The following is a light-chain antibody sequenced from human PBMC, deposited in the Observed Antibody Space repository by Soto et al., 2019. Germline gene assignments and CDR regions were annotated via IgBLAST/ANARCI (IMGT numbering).Light chain of an antibody. CDR3: QQSYSTPYT. V-gene: IGKV1-39*01. Sequence: DIQMTQSPSSLSASVGDRVAITCRASQSINSYLNWYQQKPGKAPKLLIYDASSLQSGVPSRFSGSGSGTDFTLTISSLQPEDFATYSCQQSYSTPYTFGQGTKLEIK. CDR2: DAS. CDR1: QSINSY. J-gene: IGKJ2*01.